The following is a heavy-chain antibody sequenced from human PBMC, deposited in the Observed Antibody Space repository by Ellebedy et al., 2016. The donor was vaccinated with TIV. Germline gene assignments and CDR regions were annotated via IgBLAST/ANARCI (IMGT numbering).Heavy chain of an antibody. J-gene: IGHJ5*02. D-gene: IGHD6-19*01. CDR2: IAPADSPT. V-gene: IGHV5-10-1*01. CDR3: ARQRGQLAVAGTGGWFDP. CDR1: GYNFPTYW. Sequence: KVSCKGSGYNFPTYWINWVRQMPGQGLEWMGRIAPADSPTTYSPPFQGHVTIAVDKSANTAYLQWRSLKASDTAMYFCARQRGQLAVAGTGGWFDPWGQGTLVTVSS.